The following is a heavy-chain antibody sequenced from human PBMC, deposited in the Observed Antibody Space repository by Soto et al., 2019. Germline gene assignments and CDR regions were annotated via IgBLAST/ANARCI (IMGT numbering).Heavy chain of an antibody. V-gene: IGHV3-30*18. CDR1: GFTLSNTG. J-gene: IGHJ5*02. CDR2: ISHDGSNT. CDR3: AKDWGSSGWFNWFDP. Sequence: QVQLVESGGGVVQPGRSLRLSCVASGFTLSNTGMHWVSQAPGKGLEWVAMISHDGSNTYYGDSVKGRFTISRDNSWNTLYLQMDSLRPEDTSVYYCAKDWGSSGWFNWFDPWGPGTLVTVSS. D-gene: IGHD6-19*01.